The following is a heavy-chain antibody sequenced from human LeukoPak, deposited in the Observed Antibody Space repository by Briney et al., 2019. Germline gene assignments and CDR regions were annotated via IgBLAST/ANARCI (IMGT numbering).Heavy chain of an antibody. CDR1: GGTFSSYA. CDR3: ATSITGTTGASWYYYYGMDV. CDR2: IIPTFGTA. V-gene: IGHV1-69*13. D-gene: IGHD1-20*01. Sequence: SVKVSCKASGGTFSSYAISWVRQAPGQGLEWMGGIIPTFGTANYAQKFQGRVTITADESTSTAYMELSSLRSEDTAVYYCATSITGTTGASWYYYYGMDVWGKGTTVTVSS. J-gene: IGHJ6*04.